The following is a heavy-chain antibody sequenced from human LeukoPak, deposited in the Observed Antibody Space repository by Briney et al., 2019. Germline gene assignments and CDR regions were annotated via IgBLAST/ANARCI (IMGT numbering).Heavy chain of an antibody. J-gene: IGHJ4*02. CDR1: GNYW. Sequence: GGSLRLSCAASGNYWMHWVRQAPGKGLVWVSHINSDGSWTSYADSVKGRFTISKDNAKNTVYLQMNNLRAEDTAVYYCVSFYETYWGWGTLVTVSS. CDR3: VSFYETY. CDR2: INSDGSWT. D-gene: IGHD2-2*01. V-gene: IGHV3-74*01.